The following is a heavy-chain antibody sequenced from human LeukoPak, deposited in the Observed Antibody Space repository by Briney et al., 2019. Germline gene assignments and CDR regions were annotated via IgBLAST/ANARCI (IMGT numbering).Heavy chain of an antibody. CDR2: IESKSDGGTT. Sequence: GGSLRLSCEGSGFSFSNAWMSWIRQAPGKGLEWVGRIESKSDGGTTEYAAPVKGRFTISRDDSKNTLYLQMNSLKTEDTGVYYCTTGDAGLAPDYWGQGTLVTVSS. CDR1: GFSFSNAW. CDR3: TTGDAGLAPDY. V-gene: IGHV3-15*04. D-gene: IGHD2-21*02. J-gene: IGHJ4*02.